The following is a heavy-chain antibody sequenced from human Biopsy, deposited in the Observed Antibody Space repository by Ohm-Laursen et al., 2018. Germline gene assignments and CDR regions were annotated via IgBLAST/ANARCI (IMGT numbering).Heavy chain of an antibody. CDR2: GHFSGAT. J-gene: IGHJ3*01. CDR1: DGSINSNDYY. D-gene: IGHD4-17*01. V-gene: IGHV4-39*01. Sequence: TLSLTCTVSDGSINSNDYYWGWIRQAPGKGLEWLGSGHFSGATYSNQPLTSRATICVDTAKNQLFQKLRSATAADTAVYYCARPLRGGEYEGFDLWGPGTMVSVSP. CDR3: ARPLRGGEYEGFDL.